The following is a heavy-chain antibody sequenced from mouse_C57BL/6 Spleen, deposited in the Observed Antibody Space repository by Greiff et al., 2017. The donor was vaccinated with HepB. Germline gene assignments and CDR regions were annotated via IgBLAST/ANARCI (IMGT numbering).Heavy chain of an antibody. CDR2: ISSGSSTI. D-gene: IGHD3-3*01. CDR1: GFTFSDYG. V-gene: IGHV5-17*01. J-gene: IGHJ4*01. CDR3: ARGHLFYAMDY. Sequence: DVMLVESGGGLVKPGGSLKLSCAASGFTFSDYGMHWVRQAPEKGLEWVAYISSGSSTIYYADTVKGRFTISRDNAKNTLFLQMTSLRSEDTAMYYCARGHLFYAMDYWGQGTSVTVSS.